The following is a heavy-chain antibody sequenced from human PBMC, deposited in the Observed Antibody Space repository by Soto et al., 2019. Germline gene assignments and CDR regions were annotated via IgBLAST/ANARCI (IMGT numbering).Heavy chain of an antibody. V-gene: IGHV1-45*02. CDR1: GNTFTYRY. CDR2: ITPFSGDV. J-gene: IGHJ4*02. D-gene: IGHD1-26*01. Sequence: QMQLVQSGAEVKRTGSTVTVSCKALGNTFTYRYLHWVRQATGQALEWMGWITPFSGDVHYAQKFQERVTITRDRSINTADMRMSSLRPEDTAMYYCASGGAGSGPFTWELPDHWGQGTLVTVSS. CDR3: ASGGAGSGPFTWELPDH.